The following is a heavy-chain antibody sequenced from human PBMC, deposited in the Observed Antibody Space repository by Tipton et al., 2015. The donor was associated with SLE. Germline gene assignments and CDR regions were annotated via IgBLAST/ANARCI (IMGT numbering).Heavy chain of an antibody. J-gene: IGHJ5*02. CDR1: GFTFSSYS. CDR3: ARDLEGIAAAAP. CDR2: ISSSSSYI. V-gene: IGHV3-21*01. Sequence: PLRLSCAASGFTFSSYSMNWVRQAPGKGLEWVSSISSSSSYIYYADSVKGRFTISRDNAKNSLYLQMNSLRAEDTAVYYCARDLEGIAAAAPWGQGTLVTVSS. D-gene: IGHD6-13*01.